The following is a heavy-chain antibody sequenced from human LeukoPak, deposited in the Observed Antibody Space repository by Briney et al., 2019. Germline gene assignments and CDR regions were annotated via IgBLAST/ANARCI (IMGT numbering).Heavy chain of an antibody. CDR3: ARGAARGVPLVIDIDY. J-gene: IGHJ4*02. V-gene: IGHV1-2*02. D-gene: IGHD6-6*01. CDR2: INPNSGGT. Sequence: GASVKVSCKASGYTFTGYYMHWVRQAPGQGLEWMGWINPNSGGTNYAQKFQGRVTMTRDTSISTAYMELSRLRSDDTAVYYCARGAARGVPLVIDIDYWGQGTLVTVSS. CDR1: GYTFTGYY.